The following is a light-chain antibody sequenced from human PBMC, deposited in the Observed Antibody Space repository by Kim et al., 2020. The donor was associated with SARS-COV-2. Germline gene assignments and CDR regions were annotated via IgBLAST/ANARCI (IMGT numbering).Light chain of an antibody. CDR2: KAS. J-gene: IGKJ4*01. V-gene: IGKV1-5*03. Sequence: DIQMTQSPSTLSASVGDRVTITCRASQSISSWLAWYQQKPGKAPKFLIYKASILQSGVPSRFSDSGSGTEFTLTISSLQPDDFATYYCQHYDSYPLTFGGGTKVDIK. CDR1: QSISSW. CDR3: QHYDSYPLT.